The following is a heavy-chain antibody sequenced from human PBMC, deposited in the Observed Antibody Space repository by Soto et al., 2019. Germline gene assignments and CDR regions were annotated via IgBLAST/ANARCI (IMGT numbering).Heavy chain of an antibody. CDR1: GFTFSSYA. Sequence: GGSLRRSCAASGFTFSSYAMSWVRQAPGKGLEWVSAISGSGGSTYYADSVKGRFTISRDNSKNTLYLQMNSLRAEDTAVYYCAKRLRCSGGSCYGDYFDYWGQGTLVTVSS. V-gene: IGHV3-23*01. J-gene: IGHJ4*02. D-gene: IGHD2-15*01. CDR3: AKRLRCSGGSCYGDYFDY. CDR2: ISGSGGST.